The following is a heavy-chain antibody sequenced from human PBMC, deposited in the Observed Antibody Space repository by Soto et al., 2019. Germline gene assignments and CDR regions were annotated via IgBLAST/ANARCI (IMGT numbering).Heavy chain of an antibody. Sequence: SETLSLTCTVSGGSISSYYWSWIRQPPGKGLEWIGYIYYSGSTNYNPSLKSRVTISVDTSKNQFSLKLSSVTAADTAVYYCASHGAYCSGGSCYSDWFDPWGQGTLVTVSS. CDR3: ASHGAYCSGGSCYSDWFDP. CDR2: IYYSGST. V-gene: IGHV4-59*01. CDR1: GGSISSYY. D-gene: IGHD2-15*01. J-gene: IGHJ5*02.